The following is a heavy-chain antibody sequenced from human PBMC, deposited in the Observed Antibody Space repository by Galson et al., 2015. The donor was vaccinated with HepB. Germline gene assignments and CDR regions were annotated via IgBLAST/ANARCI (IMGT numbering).Heavy chain of an antibody. CDR3: ARGQDYVRGYYYMDV. J-gene: IGHJ6*03. D-gene: IGHD4-17*01. CDR1: GFTFSSYW. Sequence: SLRLSCAASGFTFSSYWMHWVRQAPGKGLVWVSRINSDGSSTSYADSVKGRFTISRDNAKNTLYLQMNSLRAEDTAVYYCARGQDYVRGYYYMDVWGKGTTVTVSS. CDR2: INSDGSST. V-gene: IGHV3-74*01.